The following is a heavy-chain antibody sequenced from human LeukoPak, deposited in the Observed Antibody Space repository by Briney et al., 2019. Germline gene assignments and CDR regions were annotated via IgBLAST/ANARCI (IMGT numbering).Heavy chain of an antibody. CDR3: ARNSAYYDILTGYSPQGAFDI. Sequence: SETLSLTCAVYGGSFSGYYWSWIRQPPGKGLEWIGEISHSGSTNYNPSLKSRVTISVDTSKNQFSLKLSSVTAADTAVYYCARNSAYYDILTGYSPQGAFDIWGQGTMVTVSS. D-gene: IGHD3-9*01. J-gene: IGHJ3*02. V-gene: IGHV4-34*01. CDR2: ISHSGST. CDR1: GGSFSGYY.